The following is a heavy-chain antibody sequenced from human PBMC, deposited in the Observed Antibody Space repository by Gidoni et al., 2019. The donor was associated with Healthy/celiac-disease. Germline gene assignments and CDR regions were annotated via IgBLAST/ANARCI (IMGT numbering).Heavy chain of an antibody. J-gene: IGHJ6*03. V-gene: IGHV4-34*01. Sequence: QGQLQQWGAGLLKPSETLSRTCAVYGGSVRGYYWSGIRQPPGRGLEWIGEINHSGSTKYNPSLKSRVTISVDTSKNQFSLKLSSVTAADTAVYYCARGTSRYCSSTSCYKYYYYYMDVWGKGTTVTVSS. D-gene: IGHD2-2*02. CDR3: ARGTSRYCSSTSCYKYYYYYMDV. CDR2: INHSGST. CDR1: GGSVRGYY.